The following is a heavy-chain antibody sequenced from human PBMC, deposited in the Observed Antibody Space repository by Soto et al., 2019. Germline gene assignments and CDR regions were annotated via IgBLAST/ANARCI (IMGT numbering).Heavy chain of an antibody. D-gene: IGHD2-15*01. CDR2: INHSGST. CDR1: GGSFSGYY. Sequence: SETLSLTCAVYGGSFSGYYWSWIRQPPGKGLEWIGEINHSGSTNYNPSLKSRVTISVDTSKNQFSLKLSSVTAADTAVYYCARLPTPDIVVVVAATPTGAFDIWGQGTMVTVSS. J-gene: IGHJ3*02. V-gene: IGHV4-34*01. CDR3: ARLPTPDIVVVVAATPTGAFDI.